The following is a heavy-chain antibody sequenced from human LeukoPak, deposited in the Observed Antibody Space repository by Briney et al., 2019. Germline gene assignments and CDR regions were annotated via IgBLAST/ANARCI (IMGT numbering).Heavy chain of an antibody. CDR1: GYSISSGYY. CDR2: IYHSGST. CDR3: AGYSSSSVRYYYMDV. J-gene: IGHJ6*03. V-gene: IGHV4-38-2*02. D-gene: IGHD6-6*01. Sequence: SETLSLTCTVSGYSISSGYYWGWIRQPPGKGLEWIGSIYHSGSTYYNPSLKSRVTISVDTSKNQFSLKLSSVTAADTAVYYCAGYSSSSVRYYYMDVWGNGTTVTVSS.